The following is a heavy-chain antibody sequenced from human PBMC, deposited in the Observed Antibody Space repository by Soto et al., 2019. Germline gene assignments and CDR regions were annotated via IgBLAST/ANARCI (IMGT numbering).Heavy chain of an antibody. D-gene: IGHD6-19*01. J-gene: IGHJ4*02. CDR1: GYTFTSYG. CDR2: ISAYNGNT. CDR3: ARDLESVAVGGTVFDY. Sequence: QVQLVQSGAEVKKPGASVKVSCKASGYTFTSYGISWVRQAPGQGLEWMGWISAYNGNTNYAQKLQGRVTMTTDTSTSTAYMDRRSLRSDDTAVYYCARDLESVAVGGTVFDYWGQGTLVTVSS. V-gene: IGHV1-18*01.